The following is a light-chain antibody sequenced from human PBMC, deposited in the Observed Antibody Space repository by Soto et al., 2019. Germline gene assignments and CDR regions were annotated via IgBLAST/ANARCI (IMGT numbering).Light chain of an antibody. V-gene: IGKV1-8*01. CDR2: GVS. CDR1: QGISSY. J-gene: IGKJ1*01. Sequence: IQMTQSPSSFSASTGDRVTITCRASQGISSYLAWYQQKPGKAPKVLIFGVSTLQSGVPSRFSGSGSGTDFTLTISSLHPEDSATYFCQQSYTSPRTFGQGTKVDI. CDR3: QQSYTSPRT.